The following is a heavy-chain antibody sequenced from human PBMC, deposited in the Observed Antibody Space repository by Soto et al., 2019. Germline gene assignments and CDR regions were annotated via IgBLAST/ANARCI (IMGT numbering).Heavy chain of an antibody. V-gene: IGHV1-8*01. J-gene: IGHJ5*02. Sequence: SVKVSCKASGYTFGNNDISWVRQATGQGLEWMGWMNPNSGNTGYAQKFQGRVSMTRNTSITTAYLELSSLRSDDTAIYYCARMATSGTLNWFDPWGQGTLVTVSS. CDR1: GYTFGNND. CDR3: ARMATSGTLNWFDP. CDR2: MNPNSGNT.